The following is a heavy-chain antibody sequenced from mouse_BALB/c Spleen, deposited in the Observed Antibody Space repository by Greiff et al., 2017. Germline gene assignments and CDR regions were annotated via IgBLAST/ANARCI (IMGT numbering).Heavy chain of an antibody. CDR1: GFTFSSYA. V-gene: IGHV5-6-5*01. CDR2: ISSGGST. CDR3: ARDQGFDY. J-gene: IGHJ2*01. Sequence: EVQRVESGGGLVKPGGSLKLSCAASGFTFSSYAMSWVRQTPEKRLEWVASISSGGSTYYPDSVKGRFTISRDNARNILYLQMSSLRSEDTAMYYCARDQGFDYWGQGTTLTVSS. D-gene: IGHD3-2*02.